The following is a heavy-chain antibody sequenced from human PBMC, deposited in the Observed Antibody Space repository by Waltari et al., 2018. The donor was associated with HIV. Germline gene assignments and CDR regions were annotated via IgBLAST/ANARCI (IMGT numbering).Heavy chain of an antibody. V-gene: IGHV3-7*01. J-gene: IGHJ4*02. CDR1: GFTFSSHW. Sequence: EVQLVESGGGLVQPGESLRLSCAASGFTFSSHWMSWVRQAPGKGVEGVANIKPDGSETYYVDSVKGRFTISRDNAKTSLYLQMNSLRAEDTAVYFCAREYFYESSGYYYRSTFDYWGQGTLVTVSS. D-gene: IGHD3-22*01. CDR2: IKPDGSET. CDR3: AREYFYESSGYYYRSTFDY.